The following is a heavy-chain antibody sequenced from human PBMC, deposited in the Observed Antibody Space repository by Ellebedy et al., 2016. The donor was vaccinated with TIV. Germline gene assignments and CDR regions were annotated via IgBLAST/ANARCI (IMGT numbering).Heavy chain of an antibody. D-gene: IGHD6-13*01. CDR2: TIPILGVV. CDR3: ARDPAMFGSNWYGPVWFDP. J-gene: IGHJ5*02. Sequence: SVKVSXXASGGTFNNYAISWVRQAPGQGLEWMGGTIPILGVVNYAQKFQGRVTITADESTSTVYMDLSSLISEDTAVYYCARDPAMFGSNWYGPVWFDPWGQGILVTVSS. CDR1: GGTFNNYA. V-gene: IGHV1-69*10.